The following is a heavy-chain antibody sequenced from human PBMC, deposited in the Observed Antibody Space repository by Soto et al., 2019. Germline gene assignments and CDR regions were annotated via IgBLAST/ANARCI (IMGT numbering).Heavy chain of an antibody. D-gene: IGHD3-16*01. V-gene: IGHV1-46*01. CDR1: GYTFTNYC. CDR3: AKSYYDYVWGEIDY. Sequence: AAVKVSCKASGYTFTNYCIYWVRQAPGQGLEWMGIIDPSGGSTTYAQKFQGRVTMTRDTSTSTVYMELSSLRSEDTAVYYCAKSYYDYVWGEIDYWGQGTLVTVSS. CDR2: IDPSGGST. J-gene: IGHJ4*02.